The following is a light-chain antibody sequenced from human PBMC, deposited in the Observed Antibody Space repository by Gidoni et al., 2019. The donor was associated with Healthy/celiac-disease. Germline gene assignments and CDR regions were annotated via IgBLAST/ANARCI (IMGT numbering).Light chain of an antibody. Sequence: QSVLTQPPSASGTPGQRVTTPCSGSSSNIGSNTVNWYQQPPGTAPKPLTYSNNQRPSGVPDRFSGSKSGTSASLAISGLQSEDEADYYCAAWDDSLNGPVFGGGTKLTVL. J-gene: IGLJ3*02. CDR1: SSNIGSNT. CDR3: AAWDDSLNGPV. CDR2: SNN. V-gene: IGLV1-44*01.